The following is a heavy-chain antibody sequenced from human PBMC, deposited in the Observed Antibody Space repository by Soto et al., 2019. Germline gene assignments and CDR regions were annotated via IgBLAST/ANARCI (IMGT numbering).Heavy chain of an antibody. CDR2: IWYDGSNK. V-gene: IGHV3-33*01. CDR3: ARAETGSSWFLFDY. D-gene: IGHD6-13*01. J-gene: IGHJ4*02. CDR1: GFTFSSYG. Sequence: QVQLVESGGGVVQPGRSLRLSCAASGFTFSSYGMHWVRQAPGKGLEWVAVIWYDGSNKYYADSVKGRFTISRDNSKNTLYLQMNSLSAEDTAVYYCARAETGSSWFLFDYWGQGTLVTVSS.